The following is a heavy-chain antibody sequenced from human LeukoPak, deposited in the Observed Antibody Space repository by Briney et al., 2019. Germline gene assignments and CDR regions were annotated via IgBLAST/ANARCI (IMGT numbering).Heavy chain of an antibody. Sequence: GGSLRLSCAASGFTFRNYGMSWVRQVPGKGLEWLANIKLDGTDRHYADSVKGRFTISRDNAKNSLFRQMDSLTAADTAVFYCARDKDWICRNGLCFTGYSEYWGRGTPVTVSS. CDR3: ARDKDWICRNGLCFTGYSEY. V-gene: IGHV3-7*01. D-gene: IGHD2-8*01. CDR2: IKLDGTDR. CDR1: GFTFRNYG. J-gene: IGHJ4*02.